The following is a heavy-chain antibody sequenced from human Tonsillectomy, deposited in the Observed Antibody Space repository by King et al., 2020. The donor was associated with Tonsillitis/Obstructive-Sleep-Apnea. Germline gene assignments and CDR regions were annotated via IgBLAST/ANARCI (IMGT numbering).Heavy chain of an antibody. V-gene: IGHV3-21*01. CDR3: ARDADDAFDI. J-gene: IGHJ3*02. Sequence: VQLVESGGGLVKPGGSLRLSCAASGFTFSTYSMSWVRQAPGKGLEWVSSVSTSSSYISYGDSVKGRFAISRDNDKNSLYLQMNTLRAEDTAVYYCARDADDAFDICGEGRMVTLSS. CDR2: VSTSSSYI. CDR1: GFTFSTYS.